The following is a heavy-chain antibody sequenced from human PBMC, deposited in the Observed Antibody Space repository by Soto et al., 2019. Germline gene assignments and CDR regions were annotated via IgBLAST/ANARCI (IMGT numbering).Heavy chain of an antibody. CDR3: ARDRVGATVFFGYFDY. CDR1: GIIFTGFG. CDR2: IRYDGSNT. Sequence: ESVGGVVQPGGSLRLSCAASGIIFTGFGMHWVRQAQGKGLEWVAVIRYDGSNTYYSDSVKGRFTISRDNSKNTLYLQMNSMRAEDTAVFYCARDRVGATVFFGYFDYWGQGALVTVSS. D-gene: IGHD1-26*01. J-gene: IGHJ4*02. V-gene: IGHV3-33*01.